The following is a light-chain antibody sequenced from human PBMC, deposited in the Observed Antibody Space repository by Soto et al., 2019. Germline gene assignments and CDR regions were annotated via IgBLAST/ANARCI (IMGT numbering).Light chain of an antibody. Sequence: EIVLTQSPATLSLSPGERATLSCRASQSVSSHLAWFQQKPGQAPRLLMFGASTRATGMPARFSGSGSGTEFTLIISSLQSEDFAVYYCQQYSNWQLTFGGGTKVEIK. CDR3: QQYSNWQLT. J-gene: IGKJ4*01. CDR2: GAS. V-gene: IGKV3D-15*01. CDR1: QSVSSH.